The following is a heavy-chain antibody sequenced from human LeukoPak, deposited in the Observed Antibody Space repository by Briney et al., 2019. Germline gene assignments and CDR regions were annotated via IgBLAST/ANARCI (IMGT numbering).Heavy chain of an antibody. CDR1: GGSISSGSYY. CDR2: IYTSGST. D-gene: IGHD2/OR15-2a*01. CDR3: ARFYGYVDY. J-gene: IGHJ4*02. V-gene: IGHV4-61*02. Sequence: SETLSLTCTVSGGSISSGSYYWSWIRQPAGKGLEWIGRIYTSGSTNYNPSLKSRVTISVDTSKNQFSLKLSSVTAADTAVYYCARFYGYVDYWGQGTLVTVSS.